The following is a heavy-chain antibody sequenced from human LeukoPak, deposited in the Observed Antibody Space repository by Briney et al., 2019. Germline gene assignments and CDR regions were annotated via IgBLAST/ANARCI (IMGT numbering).Heavy chain of an antibody. Sequence: GSLRLSCAASGFTFSSYGFHWVRQAPGKGLEWVAVISFDENNKYYADSVKGRFTISRDNSKNTLYLQMNSLRAEDTAVYYCAKEDYDILTGYPRALDYWGQGTLVTVSS. CDR1: GFTFSSYG. CDR2: ISFDENNK. V-gene: IGHV3-30*18. J-gene: IGHJ4*02. D-gene: IGHD3-9*01. CDR3: AKEDYDILTGYPRALDY.